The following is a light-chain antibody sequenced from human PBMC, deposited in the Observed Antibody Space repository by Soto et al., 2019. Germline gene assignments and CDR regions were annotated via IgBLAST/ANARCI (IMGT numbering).Light chain of an antibody. CDR2: GAS. CDR3: QQYNNWPPLT. V-gene: IGKV3-15*01. CDR1: QSVSTN. Sequence: EIVMTQSPATLSVSPVERATLSCRASQSVSTNLAWYQQKPGQAPRLLIYGASTRATGIPARFSGSGSGTDFTLTISSLQSEDFAVYYCQQYNNWPPLTFGGGTKVDI. J-gene: IGKJ4*01.